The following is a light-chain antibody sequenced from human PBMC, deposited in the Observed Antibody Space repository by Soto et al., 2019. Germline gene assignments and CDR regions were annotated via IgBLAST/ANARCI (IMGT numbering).Light chain of an antibody. CDR1: QSVSTY. J-gene: IGKJ4*01. Sequence: EIVLTQSPATLSLSPGEGATLSCRASQSVSTYLAWYQQKPGQAPRLLIYDASNRATGIPARFSGSGSVTDFTLTISSLEPEDFAVSYCQQGGSFGGGTKVEIK. CDR3: QQGGS. V-gene: IGKV3-11*01. CDR2: DAS.